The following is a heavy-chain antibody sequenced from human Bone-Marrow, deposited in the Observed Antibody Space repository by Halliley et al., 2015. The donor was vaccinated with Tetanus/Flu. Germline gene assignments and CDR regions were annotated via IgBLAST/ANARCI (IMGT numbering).Heavy chain of an antibody. J-gene: IGHJ6*02. V-gene: IGHV3-33*01. CDR3: ARGLIMDV. CDR1: GFTFSNYG. Sequence: SLRLSCAASGFTFSNYGMHWVRQAPGKGLEWVAVIWYDGSNKFYADSVKGRFTISRDDSKNTLYLQMTSLKAGDTAVYYCARGLIMDVWGQGTTVTVSS. CDR2: IWYDGSNK.